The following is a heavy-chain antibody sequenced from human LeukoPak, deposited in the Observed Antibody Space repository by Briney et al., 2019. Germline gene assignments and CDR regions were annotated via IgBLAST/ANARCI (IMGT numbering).Heavy chain of an antibody. J-gene: IGHJ5*02. CDR1: GGSISRYY. V-gene: IGHV4-59*01. D-gene: IGHD3-16*01. CDR3: ARGPWGTGNSWFDP. Sequence: PSETLSLTCSVSGGSISRYYWSWIRQPPGKGLEWIGYISYSGSTNYNPSLKSRVAISVDTSKNQFSVKLSSVTAADTAFYYCARGPWGTGNSWFDPWGQGTLVTVSS. CDR2: ISYSGST.